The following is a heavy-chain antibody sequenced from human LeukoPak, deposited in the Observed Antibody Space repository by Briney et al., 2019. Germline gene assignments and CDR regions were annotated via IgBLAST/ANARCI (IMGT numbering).Heavy chain of an antibody. D-gene: IGHD1-1*01. Sequence: GGSLRLSCAASGFTFSSYEMNWVRQAPGKGLEWVSYISSSGSTIYYADSVKGRFTISRDNAKNSLYLQMNSLRAEDTAVYYCARDQLQYYYGMDVWGKRTTVTVSS. V-gene: IGHV3-48*03. CDR3: ARDQLQYYYGMDV. CDR1: GFTFSSYE. CDR2: ISSSGSTI. J-gene: IGHJ6*04.